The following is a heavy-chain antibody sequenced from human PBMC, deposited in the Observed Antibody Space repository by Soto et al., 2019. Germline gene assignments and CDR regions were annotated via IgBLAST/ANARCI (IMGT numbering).Heavy chain of an antibody. V-gene: IGHV3-23*01. CDR2: MSHSGGTT. D-gene: IGHD6-19*01. CDR3: TKLMGSRWYFHY. Sequence: EVHLLESGGGLVQPGGSLRLSCAASGCTFSSYAMSWVRQAPGKGLEWVSSMSHSGGTTYYADSVKGRFTTSRDNSKHPLYLGMNSLRAGDTAVYYRTKLMGSRWYFHYWGQGTLVTVSS. CDR1: GCTFSSYA. J-gene: IGHJ4*02.